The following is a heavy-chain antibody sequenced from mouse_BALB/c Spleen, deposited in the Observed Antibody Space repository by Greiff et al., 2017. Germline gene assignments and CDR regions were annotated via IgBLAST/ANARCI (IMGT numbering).Heavy chain of an antibody. Sequence: EVQLQQSGPELVKPGASVKISCKTSGYTFTEYTMHWVKQSHGKSLEWIGSINPNNGGTSYNQKFKGKATLTVDKSSSTAYMELRSLTSEDSAVYYCANYSYSTMEYWGEGNSVTVSS. CDR2: INPNNGGT. J-gene: IGHJ4*01. CDR1: GYTFTEYT. D-gene: IGHD2-12*01. V-gene: IGHV1-22*01. CDR3: ANYSYSTMEY.